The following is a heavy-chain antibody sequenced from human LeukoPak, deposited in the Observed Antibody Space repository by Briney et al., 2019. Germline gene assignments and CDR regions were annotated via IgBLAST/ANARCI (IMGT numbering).Heavy chain of an antibody. D-gene: IGHD6-6*01. J-gene: IGHJ5*02. CDR3: ARGSASYNWFDP. V-gene: IGHV1-8*01. Sequence: PSVKVSSKASGYTFTSYDINWVRQPTGQGLEWMGWMNPNSGKTGDAQKFQGRVTMTRNTSRSTAYVELSSLRSEDTAVYYCARGSASYNWFDPWGEGAMVTV. CDR1: GYTFTSYD. CDR2: MNPNSGKT.